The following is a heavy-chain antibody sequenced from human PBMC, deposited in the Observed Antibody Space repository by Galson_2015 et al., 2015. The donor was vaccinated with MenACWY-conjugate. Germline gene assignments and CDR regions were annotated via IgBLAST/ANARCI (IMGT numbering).Heavy chain of an antibody. Sequence: QSGAEVKKPGESLKISCKGSGYSFTSYWIGWVRQMPGKSLEWMGIIYPGDSDTRYSPSFQGQVTISADKSISTAYLQWSSLKASDTAMYYCARPRQQWSRVYAFDIWGQGTMVTVSS. D-gene: IGHD6-19*01. CDR1: GYSFTSYW. CDR3: ARPRQQWSRVYAFDI. V-gene: IGHV5-51*01. CDR2: IYPGDSDT. J-gene: IGHJ3*02.